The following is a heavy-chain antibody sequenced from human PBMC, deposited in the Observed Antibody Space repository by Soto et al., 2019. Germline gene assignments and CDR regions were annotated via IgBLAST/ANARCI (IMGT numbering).Heavy chain of an antibody. D-gene: IGHD6-13*01. CDR1: GGSFSGYY. V-gene: IGHV4-34*01. J-gene: IGHJ4*02. CDR3: ARGRGSSGRVLSYYFDY. Sequence: PSETLSLTCAFYGGSFSGYYWSLIRQPPGKGLEWIGEINHSGSTNYNPSLKSRVTISVDTSKNQFSLKLSSVTAAGTAVYYCARGRGSSGRVLSYYFDYWGQGTLVTVSS. CDR2: INHSGST.